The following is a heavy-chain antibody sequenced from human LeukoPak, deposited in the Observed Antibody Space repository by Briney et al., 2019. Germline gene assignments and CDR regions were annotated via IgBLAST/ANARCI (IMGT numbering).Heavy chain of an antibody. J-gene: IGHJ4*02. Sequence: GGSLRLSCAASGFTVSSNYMSWVRQAPGKGLEWVSVIYSGGNTYYAESVKGRFTISRDNSKNTLYLQLTSLRAEDTAVYYCARADYYDSSGYNDYWGQGTLVTVYS. V-gene: IGHV3-53*01. CDR1: GFTVSSNY. CDR3: ARADYYDSSGYNDY. CDR2: IYSGGNT. D-gene: IGHD3-22*01.